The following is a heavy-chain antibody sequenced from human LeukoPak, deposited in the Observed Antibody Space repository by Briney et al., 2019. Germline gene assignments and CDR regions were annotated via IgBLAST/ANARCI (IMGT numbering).Heavy chain of an antibody. Sequence: ASVKVSCKASGGTFSSYAISWVRQAPGQGLEWMGRIIPILGIANYAQKFQGRVTITADKSTSTAYMELSSLRAEDTAVYYCARDLFLDSSGYEYWGQGTLVHVSS. CDR2: IIPILGIA. CDR1: GGTFSSYA. CDR3: ARDLFLDSSGYEY. V-gene: IGHV1-69*04. J-gene: IGHJ4*02. D-gene: IGHD3-22*01.